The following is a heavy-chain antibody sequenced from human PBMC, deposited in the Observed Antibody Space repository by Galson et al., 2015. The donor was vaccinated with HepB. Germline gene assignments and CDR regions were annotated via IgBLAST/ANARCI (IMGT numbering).Heavy chain of an antibody. CDR3: AREEGLWSYFDY. CDR1: GGSISSYY. J-gene: IGHJ4*02. Sequence: ETLSLTCTVSGGSISSYYWSWIRQPPGKGLEWIGYIYYSGSTNYNPSLKSRVTISVDTSKNQFSLKLSSVTAADTAVYYCAREEGLWSYFDYWGQGTLVTVSS. D-gene: IGHD3-10*01. V-gene: IGHV4-59*01. CDR2: IYYSGST.